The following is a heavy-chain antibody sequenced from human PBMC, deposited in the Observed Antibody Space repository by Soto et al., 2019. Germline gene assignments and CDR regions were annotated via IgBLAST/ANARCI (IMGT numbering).Heavy chain of an antibody. CDR3: ARDSQWLVRIYYYGLDV. Sequence: ASVKVSCKASGYTFTSYGISWVRQAPGQGLEWMGWIGAYNGNTNYAQKLQGRVTMTTDTSTSTAYMELRSLRSDDTAVYYCARDSQWLVRIYYYGLDVWGQGTTVTVSS. D-gene: IGHD6-19*01. J-gene: IGHJ6*02. V-gene: IGHV1-18*01. CDR2: IGAYNGNT. CDR1: GYTFTSYG.